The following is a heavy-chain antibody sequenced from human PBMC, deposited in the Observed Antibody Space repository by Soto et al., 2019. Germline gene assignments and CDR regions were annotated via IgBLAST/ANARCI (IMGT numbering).Heavy chain of an antibody. J-gene: IGHJ4*02. CDR2: ISYDGSNK. D-gene: IGHD2-21*02. V-gene: IGHV3-30-3*01. CDR3: ARAGGDPGGAYFDY. Sequence: QVQLVESGGGVVQPGRSLRLSCAASGFTFSSYAMHGVRQAPGKGLEWVAVISYDGSNKYYADSVKGRFTISRDNSKNTLYLQMNSLRAEDTAVYYCARAGGDPGGAYFDYWGQGTLVTVSS. CDR1: GFTFSSYA.